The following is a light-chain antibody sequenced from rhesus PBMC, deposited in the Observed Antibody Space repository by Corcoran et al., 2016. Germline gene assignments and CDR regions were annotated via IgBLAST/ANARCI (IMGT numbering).Light chain of an antibody. CDR2: DES. CDR3: QQRNSYPLT. Sequence: DIQLTQSPSSLSASVGDRVTITCRASQGISSYLAWYQQKPGKAPKLLIYDESNLQSGVPSRFSGSGSGTEFTLTISSLQHEDFAVYYCQQRNSYPLTFGGGTKVELK. J-gene: IGKJ4*01. V-gene: IGKV1-38*01. CDR1: QGISSY.